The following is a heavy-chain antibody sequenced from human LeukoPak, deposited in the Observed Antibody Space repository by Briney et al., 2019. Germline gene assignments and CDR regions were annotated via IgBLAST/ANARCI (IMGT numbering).Heavy chain of an antibody. CDR2: IKQDGSEK. D-gene: IGHD3-22*01. CDR1: GFTFSSYW. Sequence: GGSLRLSCAASGFTFSSYWMSWVRQAPGKGLEWVANIKQDGSEKYHVDSVKGRFTISRDNAKNSLYLQMNSLRAEDTAVYYCAREKYYDSSGYPVALDYWGQGTLVTASS. J-gene: IGHJ4*02. V-gene: IGHV3-7*01. CDR3: AREKYYDSSGYPVALDY.